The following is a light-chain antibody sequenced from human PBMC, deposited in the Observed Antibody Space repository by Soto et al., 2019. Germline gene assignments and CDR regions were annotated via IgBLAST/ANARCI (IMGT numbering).Light chain of an antibody. CDR3: QHYNSSAIT. J-gene: IGKJ5*01. CDR2: GAS. CDR1: QSVSSSY. Sequence: EIVMTQSPGTLSLSPGERATLSCRASQSVSSSYLAWYQQKPGQPPRLLIYGASSRATGIPDRFSGSGSGTDFTLTISRLEPDYFAVYYCQHYNSSAITFGQGTRLEIK. V-gene: IGKV3-20*01.